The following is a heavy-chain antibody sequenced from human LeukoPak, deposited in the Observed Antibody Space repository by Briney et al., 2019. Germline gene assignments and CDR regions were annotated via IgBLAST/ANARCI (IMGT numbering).Heavy chain of an antibody. V-gene: IGHV3-30-3*01. D-gene: IGHD1-26*01. Sequence: QTGGSLRLSCAASRSTFSTHGMHWVGQAPGKSLEWVAVISYHGSNKHYADSVKGRFTISRDNSKNSLYLQMHSLRPEDTAVYYCARAYSGSFYEAFDFWGQGTMVTVSS. CDR3: ARAYSGSFYEAFDF. CDR2: ISYHGSNK. CDR1: RSTFSTHG. J-gene: IGHJ3*01.